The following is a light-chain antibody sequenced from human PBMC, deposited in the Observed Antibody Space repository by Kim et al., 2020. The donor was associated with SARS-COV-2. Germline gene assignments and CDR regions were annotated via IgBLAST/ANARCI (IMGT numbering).Light chain of an antibody. J-gene: IGKJ2*01. Sequence: EIVLTQSPATLSLSPGERATLSCRASQSVSSYLAWYQQKPGQAPRLLIYDASNRATGIPARFSGSGSGTDFTLTISSLEPEDFAVYYCQQRSNWPYTFGQGTTLEI. CDR3: QQRSNWPYT. V-gene: IGKV3-11*01. CDR2: DAS. CDR1: QSVSSY.